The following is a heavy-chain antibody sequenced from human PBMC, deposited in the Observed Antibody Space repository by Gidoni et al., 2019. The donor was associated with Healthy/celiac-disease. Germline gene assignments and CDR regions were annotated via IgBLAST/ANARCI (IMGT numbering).Heavy chain of an antibody. CDR2: IIPIFGTA. D-gene: IGHD6-13*01. CDR3: ASADTRRQLAGNDY. CDR1: GGTVSRYA. V-gene: IGHV1-69*01. Sequence: QVQLVQPGAEVKKPGSSVKVSCKASGGTVSRYAISWVRQAPGQGLEWMGGIIPIFGTANYAQKFQGRVTITADESTSTAYMELSSLRSEDTAVYYCASADTRRQLAGNDYWGQGTLVTVSS. J-gene: IGHJ4*02.